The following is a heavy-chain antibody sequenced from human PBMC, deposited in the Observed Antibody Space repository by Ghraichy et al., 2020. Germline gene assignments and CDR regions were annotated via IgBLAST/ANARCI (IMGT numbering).Heavy chain of an antibody. J-gene: IGHJ6*03. Sequence: ASVKVSCKASGYTFTSYGISWVRQAPGQGLEWMGWISAYNGNTNYAQKLQGRVTMTTDTSTSTAYMELRSLRSDDTAVYYCAREGTTGMGIYYYYYYMDVWGKGTTVTVSS. CDR1: GYTFTSYG. CDR3: AREGTTGMGIYYYYYYMDV. D-gene: IGHD1-1*01. V-gene: IGHV1-18*01. CDR2: ISAYNGNT.